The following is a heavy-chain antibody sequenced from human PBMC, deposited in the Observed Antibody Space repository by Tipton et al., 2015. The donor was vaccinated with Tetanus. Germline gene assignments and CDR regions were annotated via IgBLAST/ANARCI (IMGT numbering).Heavy chain of an antibody. Sequence: SLRLSCAVYGGSFSGYNWSWIRQPPGKGLEWIGDINHSGSTNYSPSLKSRVTISADRSISTAYLQWSSLKASDTGMYYCARLRGYDPLNYFDLWGQGTLVTVSS. CDR2: INHSGST. J-gene: IGHJ4*02. CDR1: GGSFSGYN. CDR3: ARLRGYDPLNYFDL. D-gene: IGHD3-3*01. V-gene: IGHV4-34*01.